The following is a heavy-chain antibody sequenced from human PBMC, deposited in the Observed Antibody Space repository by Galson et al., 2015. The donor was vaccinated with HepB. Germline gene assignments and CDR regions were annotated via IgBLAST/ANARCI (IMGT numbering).Heavy chain of an antibody. D-gene: IGHD6-13*01. CDR2: IRSKANSYAT. CDR3: MLGSSSWTDYYYYGMDV. Sequence: LRLSCAASGFTFSGSAMHWVRQASGKGLEWVGRIRSKANSYATAYAASVKGRFTISRDDSKNTAYLQMNSLKTEDTAVYYCMLGSSSWTDYYYYGMDVWGQGTTVTVSS. CDR1: GFTFSGSA. J-gene: IGHJ6*02. V-gene: IGHV3-73*01.